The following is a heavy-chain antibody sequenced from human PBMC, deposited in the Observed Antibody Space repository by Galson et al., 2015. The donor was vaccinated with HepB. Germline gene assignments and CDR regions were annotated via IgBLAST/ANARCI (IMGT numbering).Heavy chain of an antibody. CDR1: GFTFSTYG. Sequence: SLRLSCAASGFTFSTYGMHWVRQAPGKGLEWVAVISYDGRNKYYADSVKGRFTISRDNSKITLYLQMNSLRAEDTAVYYCAKPGIVVVPATSDNWHFDLWGRGTLVTVSS. V-gene: IGHV3-30*18. CDR2: ISYDGRNK. CDR3: AKPGIVVVPATSDNWHFDL. J-gene: IGHJ2*01. D-gene: IGHD2-2*01.